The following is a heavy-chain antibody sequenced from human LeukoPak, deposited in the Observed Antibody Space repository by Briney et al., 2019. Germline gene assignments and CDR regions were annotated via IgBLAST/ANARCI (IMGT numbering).Heavy chain of an antibody. CDR1: GGSISSSSYY. D-gene: IGHD4-11*01. Sequence: SETLSLTCTVSGGSISSSSYYWGWIRQPPGKGLEWIGSIYYSGSTYYNPSLKSRVTISVDTSKNQFSLKLSSVTAADTAVYYCARHLFGYSDLYYFDYWGQGTLVTVSS. V-gene: IGHV4-39*01. J-gene: IGHJ4*02. CDR2: IYYSGST. CDR3: ARHLFGYSDLYYFDY.